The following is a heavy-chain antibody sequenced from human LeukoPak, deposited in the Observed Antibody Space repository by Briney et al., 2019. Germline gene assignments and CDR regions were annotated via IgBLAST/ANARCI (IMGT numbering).Heavy chain of an antibody. Sequence: ASVKVSCKASGYTFTSYYMHWVRQAPGQGLEWMGIINPSGGSTSYAQKFQGRVTMTRDTTTSTVYMELSSLRSEDTAVYYCARDRSRTMVRGVTGTDYWGQGTLVTVSS. J-gene: IGHJ4*02. V-gene: IGHV1-46*01. CDR3: ARDRSRTMVRGVTGTDY. CDR2: INPSGGST. D-gene: IGHD3-10*01. CDR1: GYTFTSYY.